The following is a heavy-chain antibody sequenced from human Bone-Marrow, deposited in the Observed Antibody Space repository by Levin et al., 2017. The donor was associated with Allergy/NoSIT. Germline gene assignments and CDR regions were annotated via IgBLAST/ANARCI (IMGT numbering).Heavy chain of an antibody. CDR3: ARHIVVVPLVLGWFDL. CDR2: LSGSGNTI. Sequence: PGGSLRLSCAASGFNFTDFYMTWIRQTPEKGLEWLSSLSGSGNTIYYADSVRGRFTVSRDNAKNSLHLQMNSLRAEDTAVYYCARHIVVVPLVLGWFDLWGQGTLVTVSS. D-gene: IGHD2-2*01. J-gene: IGHJ5*02. CDR1: GFNFTDFY. V-gene: IGHV3-11*01.